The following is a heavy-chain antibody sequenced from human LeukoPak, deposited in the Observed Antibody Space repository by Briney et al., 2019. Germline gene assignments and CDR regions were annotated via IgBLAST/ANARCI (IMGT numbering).Heavy chain of an antibody. CDR2: INHSAKT. Sequence: PSETLSLTCAVYGGSFNRFAWNWVRQPPGKGLEWIGEINHSAKTSYNPSLKSRVTMSVDTSKNQFSLKLSSVTAADTAVYYCAGTIVGATAFDYWGQGTLVTVSS. D-gene: IGHD1-26*01. CDR3: AGTIVGATAFDY. CDR1: GGSFNRFA. J-gene: IGHJ4*02. V-gene: IGHV4-34*01.